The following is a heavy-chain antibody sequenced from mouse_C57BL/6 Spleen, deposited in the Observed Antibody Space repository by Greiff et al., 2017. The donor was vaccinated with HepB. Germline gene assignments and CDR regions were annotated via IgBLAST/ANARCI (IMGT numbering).Heavy chain of an antibody. Sequence: EVMLVESGGGLVKPGGSLKLSCAASGFTFSSYTMSWVRQTPEKRLEWVATISGGGGNTYYTDSVKGRFTISRDNAKNTPYLQMSSLRSEDTALYYAARQISYGNYYFDYWGQGTTLTVSS. V-gene: IGHV5-9*01. CDR1: GFTFSSYT. J-gene: IGHJ2*01. CDR2: ISGGGGNT. CDR3: ARQISYGNYYFDY. D-gene: IGHD2-1*01.